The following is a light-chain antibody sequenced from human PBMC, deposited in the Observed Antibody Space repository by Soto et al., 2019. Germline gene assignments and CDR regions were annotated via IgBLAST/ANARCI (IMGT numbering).Light chain of an antibody. CDR1: QTVSSY. V-gene: IGKV1-5*01. J-gene: IGKJ1*01. Sequence: DIQMTQSPSSLSASVGDRVNITCRASQTVSSYLNWYQQRPGKAPKLLIYDVSSLQSGVPSRFSGSGSGTEFTLTISSLQPDDFATYYCQHYKMYSPWTFGQGTKVDIK. CDR3: QHYKMYSPWT. CDR2: DVS.